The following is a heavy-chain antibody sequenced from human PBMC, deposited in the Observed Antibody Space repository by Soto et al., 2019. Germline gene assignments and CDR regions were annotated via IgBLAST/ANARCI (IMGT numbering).Heavy chain of an antibody. CDR1: YGSIMNYY. D-gene: IGHD6-6*01. Sequence: SETLSLTCTFSYGSIMNYYWSWIRQPPGKGLEWIGHIYYTGSTKYNPSLKSRVIMSVDTSKNQFSLNLSSVTAADTAVYYCARHDVLDYWGQGTLVTVSS. J-gene: IGHJ4*02. CDR3: ARHDVLDY. CDR2: IYYTGST. V-gene: IGHV4-59*01.